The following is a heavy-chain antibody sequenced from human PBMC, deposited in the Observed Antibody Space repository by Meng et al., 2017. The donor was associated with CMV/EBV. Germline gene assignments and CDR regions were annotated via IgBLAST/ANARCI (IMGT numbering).Heavy chain of an antibody. V-gene: IGHV1-18*01. J-gene: IGHJ6*02. D-gene: IGHD3-10*01. CDR1: GYTFTSYG. CDR3: ARGHREFYYYLGMDV. Sequence: SVKVSCMASGYTFTSYGISWVRQAPGQGLEWMGWISAYNGNTNYAQKLQGRATMTTDTTTSTAYMELRSLRSDDTAVYYCARGHREFYYYLGMDVWGQGTTVTVSS. CDR2: ISAYNGNT.